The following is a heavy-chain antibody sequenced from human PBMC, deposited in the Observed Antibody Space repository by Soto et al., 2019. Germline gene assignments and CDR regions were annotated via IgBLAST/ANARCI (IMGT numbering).Heavy chain of an antibody. CDR3: GSLYRTDP. D-gene: IGHD2-15*01. J-gene: IGHJ5*02. Sequence: EVQLVESGGGLVKPGGSLRLSCAAFGFIVTDAWMHWVRQAPGKGPEWVGLIKSRTAGGTVEYAAPVKGRYTISRNDTKNTVYLQMNSLKTDDTAVYYCGSLYRTDPWGQGTLVTVSS. CDR2: IKSRTAGGTV. CDR1: GFIVTDAW. V-gene: IGHV3-15*07.